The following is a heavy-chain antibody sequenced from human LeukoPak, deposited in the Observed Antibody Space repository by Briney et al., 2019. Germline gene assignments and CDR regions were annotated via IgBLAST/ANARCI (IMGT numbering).Heavy chain of an antibody. CDR2: ISAYNGNT. CDR3: AREESGSYWY. CDR1: GYTFTSYG. V-gene: IGHV1-18*01. Sequence: ASVKVSCKASGYTFTSYGISWVRQAPGQGLEWMGWISAYNGNTNYAQKFQGRVTITADKSTSTAYMELSSLRSEDTAVYYCAREESGSYWYWGQGTLVTVSS. D-gene: IGHD1-26*01. J-gene: IGHJ4*02.